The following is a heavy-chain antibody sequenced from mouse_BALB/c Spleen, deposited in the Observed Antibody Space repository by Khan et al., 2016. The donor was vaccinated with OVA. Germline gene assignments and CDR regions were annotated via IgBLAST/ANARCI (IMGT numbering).Heavy chain of an antibody. CDR1: GFSLTGYG. CDR3: ARELRLGGFAY. Sequence: QVQLKQSGPGLVAPSQSLSITCTVSGFSLTGYGVNWVRQPLGKDLEWLGMIRSDGSTDYNSALQSRLSINKDNSKSQVFLKMNSLLTDDTARYFCARELRLGGFAYWGQGTLVTVST. V-gene: IGHV2-6-7*01. J-gene: IGHJ3*01. CDR2: IRSDGST. D-gene: IGHD1-2*01.